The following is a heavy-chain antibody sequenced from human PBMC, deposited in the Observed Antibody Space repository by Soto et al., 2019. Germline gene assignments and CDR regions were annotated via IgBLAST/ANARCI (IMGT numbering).Heavy chain of an antibody. CDR3: VREDGKVGTNSAFDY. CDR2: INGRGNYI. D-gene: IGHD1-26*01. J-gene: IGHJ4*02. CDR1: GFTFSTYT. Sequence: EVQVVESGGDLVKPGGSLRLSCASSGFTFSTYTMNWVRQAPGKGLEWVSSINGRGNYIYYAESVKGPFTISRHNAKNSLNLEMVRLRAEDTALYYCVREDGKVGTNSAFDYWGLGALVTVSS. V-gene: IGHV3-21*01.